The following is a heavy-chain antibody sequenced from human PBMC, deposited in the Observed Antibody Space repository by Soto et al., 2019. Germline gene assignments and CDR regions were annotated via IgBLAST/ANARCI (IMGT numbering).Heavy chain of an antibody. J-gene: IGHJ3*01. V-gene: IGHV3-23*01. D-gene: IGHD2-15*01. CDR3: ARPYGGKIGDALDP. CDR2: ISESGGSA. Sequence: VGSLRLSCAASGFTFSIYAMSWVRQVPGKGLEWVSTISESGGSAYYADSVKGRFTISRDNSKNTLYLQMNSLRAEDTAVYYCARPYGGKIGDALDPWGQGTMVTVSS. CDR1: GFTFSIYA.